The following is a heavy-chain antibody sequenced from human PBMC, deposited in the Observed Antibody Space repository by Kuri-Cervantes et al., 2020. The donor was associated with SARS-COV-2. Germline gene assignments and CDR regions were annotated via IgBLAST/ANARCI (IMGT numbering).Heavy chain of an antibody. J-gene: IGHJ4*02. D-gene: IGHD1-20*01. CDR3: TKYNWDFDH. CDR2: IYTSGST. Sequence: SETLSLTCTVSGGSISSGSYYWGWIRQPAGKGLEWIGRIYTSGSTNYNPSLKSRVTISLDTSKNQFSLKLNSVTAADTAMYYCTKYNWDFDHWGQGTLVTVSS. V-gene: IGHV4-61*02. CDR1: GGSISSGSYY.